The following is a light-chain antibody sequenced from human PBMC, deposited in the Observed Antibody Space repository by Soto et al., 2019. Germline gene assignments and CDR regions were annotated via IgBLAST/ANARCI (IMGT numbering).Light chain of an antibody. CDR3: CSYAGSNDLV. CDR2: EGN. CDR1: ISDVGSSNL. J-gene: IGLJ2*01. Sequence: QSVLTQPASVSGSPGQSITISCAGSISDVGSSNLVSWYQQHPGKVPKLIIYEGNRRPSGVSSRFSGSNSGKTASLTISGLQAEDEADYYCCSYAGSNDLVFGGGTKLTVL. V-gene: IGLV2-23*01.